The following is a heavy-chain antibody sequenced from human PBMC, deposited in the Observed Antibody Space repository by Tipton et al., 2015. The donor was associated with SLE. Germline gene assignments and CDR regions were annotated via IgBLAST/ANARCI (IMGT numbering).Heavy chain of an antibody. CDR3: ARDCGGPFDY. Sequence: TLSLTCAVSGGSIVRSNWWNWVRQTPEKGLEWIGQIYHNGNTTYNPSLKSRVTISRDISRNQLSLKLSSVTAADTAIYYCARDCGGPFDYWGQGTLVTVSS. CDR2: IYHNGNT. CDR1: GGSIVRSNW. J-gene: IGHJ4*02. D-gene: IGHD3-10*01. V-gene: IGHV4-4*02.